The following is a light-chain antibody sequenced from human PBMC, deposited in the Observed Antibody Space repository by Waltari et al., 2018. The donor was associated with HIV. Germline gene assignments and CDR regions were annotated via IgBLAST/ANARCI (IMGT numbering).Light chain of an antibody. Sequence: DIQLTQSPSSVSASVGDTVTVTCRASQDISNSLAWYRQKPGKAPELLIFAASTLQSGVSSRFSGRGSGTIVTLTINTLQTEDFATYYCQQANSLPLTFGGGTKVAI. CDR3: QQANSLPLT. CDR2: AAS. J-gene: IGKJ4*01. CDR1: QDISNS. V-gene: IGKV1-12*01.